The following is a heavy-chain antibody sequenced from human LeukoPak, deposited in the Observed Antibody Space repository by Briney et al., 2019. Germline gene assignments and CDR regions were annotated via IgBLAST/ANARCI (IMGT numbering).Heavy chain of an antibody. CDR3: ARGPNCGGDCGTIYYYMDV. V-gene: IGHV4-59*01. Sequence: SETLSLTCTVSGGSISSYYWSWIRQPPGKGLEWIGYIYYSGSTNYNPSLKSRVTISVDTSKNQFSLKLSSVTAADTAVYYCARGPNCGGDCGTIYYYMDVWGKGTTVTVSS. CDR1: GGSISSYY. D-gene: IGHD2-21*01. CDR2: IYYSGST. J-gene: IGHJ6*03.